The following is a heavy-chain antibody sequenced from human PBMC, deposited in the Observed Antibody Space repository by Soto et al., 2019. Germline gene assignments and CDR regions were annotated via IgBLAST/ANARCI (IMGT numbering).Heavy chain of an antibody. CDR3: AREKYQLRGWFDT. Sequence: QVQLQQWGAGLLKPSETLSLTCAVYGGSFSGYYWSWIRQPPGKGLEWIGEINHSGSTNYNPSLKSRITITVDTSKNQFSLKLSSVTAADTAVYYCAREKYQLRGWFDTWGQGTLVTVSS. J-gene: IGHJ5*02. CDR1: GGSFSGYY. D-gene: IGHD2-2*01. CDR2: INHSGST. V-gene: IGHV4-34*01.